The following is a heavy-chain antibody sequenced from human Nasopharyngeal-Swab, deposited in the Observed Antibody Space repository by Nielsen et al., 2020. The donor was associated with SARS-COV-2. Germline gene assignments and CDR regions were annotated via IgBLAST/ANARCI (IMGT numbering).Heavy chain of an antibody. V-gene: IGHV1-3*01. D-gene: IGHD6-13*01. CDR3: VKPAAGTYDS. CDR1: GYTFTGYA. Sequence: ASVKVSCKASGYTFTGYAMHWVRQAPGQSLEWMGWINAGNGDITYSQKFQGRVTLTRDTYASTAYMELFSLTSEDTAVYYCVKPAAGTYDSWGQGTLVTVSS. J-gene: IGHJ4*02. CDR2: INAGNGDI.